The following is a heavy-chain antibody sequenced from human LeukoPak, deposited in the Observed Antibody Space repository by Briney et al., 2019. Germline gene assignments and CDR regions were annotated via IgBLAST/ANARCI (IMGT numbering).Heavy chain of an antibody. Sequence: SETLSLTCTVSGGSISSYYWSWIRQPPGKGLEWIGYIYYSGSTNYNPSLKSRVTISVDTSKNQFSLKLSSVIAADTAVYYCARQHISYSSGLYYFDYWGQGTLVTVSS. CDR2: IYYSGST. CDR3: ARQHISYSSGLYYFDY. J-gene: IGHJ4*02. D-gene: IGHD6-19*01. CDR1: GGSISSYY. V-gene: IGHV4-59*08.